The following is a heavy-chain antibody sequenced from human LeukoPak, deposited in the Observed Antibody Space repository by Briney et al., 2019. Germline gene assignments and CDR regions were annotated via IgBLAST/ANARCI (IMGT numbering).Heavy chain of an antibody. V-gene: IGHV3-21*01. D-gene: IGHD3-9*01. CDR1: GFTFSSYS. J-gene: IGHJ4*02. Sequence: PGGSLRLSCAASGFTFSSYSMNWVRQAPGKGLEWGSSISSSSSYIYYADSVKGRFTISRDNAKKSQYLQMNSPRAEDTAVYYCARDHDWAFDYWGQGTLVTVSS. CDR3: ARDHDWAFDY. CDR2: ISSSSSYI.